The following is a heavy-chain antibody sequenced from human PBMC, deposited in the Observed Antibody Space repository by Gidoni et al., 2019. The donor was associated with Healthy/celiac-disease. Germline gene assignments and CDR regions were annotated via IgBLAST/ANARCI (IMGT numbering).Heavy chain of an antibody. CDR2: IRSSSSYI. CDR1: GFTFSSYS. CDR3: AREVNWFDP. V-gene: IGHV3-21*01. Sequence: EVQLVESGGGLVKPGGSLRLSCAASGFTFSSYSMNWVRQAPGKGLEWVSSIRSSSSYIYYADSVKGRFTISRDNAKNSLYLQMNSLRAEDTAVYYCAREVNWFDPWGQGTLVTVSS. J-gene: IGHJ5*02.